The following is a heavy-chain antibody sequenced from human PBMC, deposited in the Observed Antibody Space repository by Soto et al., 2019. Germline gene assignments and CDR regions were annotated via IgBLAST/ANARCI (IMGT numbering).Heavy chain of an antibody. CDR1: GITFGGRA. Sequence: EVQLLESGGDLLQPGGSLRLSCLASGITFGGRAMSWVPRAPGEGRGWVSIITDTGGDTKYADSVRGRFTISRDNSKNTLYLQMSSLRVEDSAVYYCARGSTDAYPGSRIFDFWGRGTLVTVSA. D-gene: IGHD3-10*01. V-gene: IGHV3-23*01. J-gene: IGHJ4*02. CDR2: ITDTGGDT. CDR3: ARGSTDAYPGSRIFDF.